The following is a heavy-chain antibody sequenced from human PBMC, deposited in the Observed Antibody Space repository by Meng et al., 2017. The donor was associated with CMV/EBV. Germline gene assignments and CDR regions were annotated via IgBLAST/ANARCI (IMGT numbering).Heavy chain of an antibody. Sequence: GESLKISCAASGFTFSDYYMSWIRQAPGKGLEWVSYISSSGSTIYYADSVKGRFTISRDNSKNTLYLQMNSLRAEDTAVYYYARVRTVTTPYYYYYYGMDVWGQGTTVTVSS. D-gene: IGHD4-17*01. CDR1: GFTFSDYY. V-gene: IGHV3-11*04. J-gene: IGHJ6*02. CDR2: ISSSGSTI. CDR3: ARVRTVTTPYYYYYYGMDV.